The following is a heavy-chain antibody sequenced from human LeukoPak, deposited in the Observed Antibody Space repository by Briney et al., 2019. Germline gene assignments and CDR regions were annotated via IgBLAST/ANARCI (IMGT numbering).Heavy chain of an antibody. CDR3: AKGGGCSSTSCYWKYYFDY. D-gene: IGHD2-2*01. CDR1: GFIFSSYG. V-gene: IGHV3-30*02. J-gene: IGHJ4*02. CDR2: IRYDGSNK. Sequence: GGSLRLSCAASGFIFSSYGMHWVRQAPGKGLEWVAFIRYDGSNKYYADSVKGRFTISRDNSKNTLYLQMNSLRAEDTAVYYCAKGGGCSSTSCYWKYYFDYWGQGTLVTVSS.